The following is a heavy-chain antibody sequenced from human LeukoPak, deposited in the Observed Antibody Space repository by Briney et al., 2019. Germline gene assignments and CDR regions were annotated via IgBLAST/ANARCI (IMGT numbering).Heavy chain of an antibody. CDR3: ARDGATYYYGSGGYTHYYMDV. Sequence: PGGSLRLSCAASGFTFSSYEMNWVRQAPGKGLEWVSYISSSGSTIYYADSVKGRFTISRDNAKNSLYLQMNSLRAEDTAVYYCARDGATYYYGSGGYTHYYMDVWGKGTTVTVSS. J-gene: IGHJ6*03. CDR2: ISSSGSTI. D-gene: IGHD3-10*01. CDR1: GFTFSSYE. V-gene: IGHV3-48*03.